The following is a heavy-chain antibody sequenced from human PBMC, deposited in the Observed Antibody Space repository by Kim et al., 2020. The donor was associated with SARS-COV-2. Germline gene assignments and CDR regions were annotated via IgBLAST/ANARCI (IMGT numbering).Heavy chain of an antibody. CDR1: GGSVSSGSYY. D-gene: IGHD3-10*01. CDR3: AREDYYGSGSY. J-gene: IGHJ4*02. CDR2: IYYSGST. V-gene: IGHV4-61*01. Sequence: ETLSLTCTVSGGSVSSGSYYWSWIRQPPGKGLEWIGYIYYSGSTNYNPSLKSRVTISVDTSKNQFSLKLSSVTAADTAVYYCAREDYYGSGSYWGQGTLVTVSS.